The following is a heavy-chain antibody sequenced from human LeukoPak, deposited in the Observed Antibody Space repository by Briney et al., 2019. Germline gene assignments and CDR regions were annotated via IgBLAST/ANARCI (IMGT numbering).Heavy chain of an antibody. V-gene: IGHV1-2*02. D-gene: IGHD2-21*02. Sequence: GPSMQFSCKASGSTFIANYLQWVRQAPGLGPEWLGWMHVGNGNTRYAPKFQDRVTLSRDTSINTAYMELSSLTSDDTAVYYCAREGSYCDGGDCYSFDFWGQGTLVTVSS. CDR2: MHVGNGNT. J-gene: IGHJ4*02. CDR1: GSTFIANY. CDR3: AREGSYCDGGDCYSFDF.